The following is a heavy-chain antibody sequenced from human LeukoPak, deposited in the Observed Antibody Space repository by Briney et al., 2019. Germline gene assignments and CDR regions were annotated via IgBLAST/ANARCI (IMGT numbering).Heavy chain of an antibody. Sequence: EGSLRLSCAASGFTFSDYYRSWIRQAPGKGLEWVSYISSSGSTIYYADSVKGRFTISRNNAKNSLYLQMNSLRAEDTAVYYCAREEAANPFDYWGQGTLVTVSS. J-gene: IGHJ4*02. CDR3: AREEAANPFDY. D-gene: IGHD2-15*01. CDR1: GFTFSDYY. V-gene: IGHV3-11*04. CDR2: ISSSGSTI.